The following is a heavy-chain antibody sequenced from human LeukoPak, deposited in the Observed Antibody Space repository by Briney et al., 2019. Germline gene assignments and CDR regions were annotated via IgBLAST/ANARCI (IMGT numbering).Heavy chain of an antibody. V-gene: IGHV1-18*01. D-gene: IGHD5-18*01. J-gene: IGHJ4*02. Sequence: ASVKVSCKASGYTFTSYGISWVRQAPGQRLEWMGWISAYNGNTNYAQKLQGRVTMTTDTSTSTAYMELRSLRSDDTAVYYCARLNTAMVLYYFDYWGQGTLVTVSS. CDR3: ARLNTAMVLYYFDY. CDR2: ISAYNGNT. CDR1: GYTFTSYG.